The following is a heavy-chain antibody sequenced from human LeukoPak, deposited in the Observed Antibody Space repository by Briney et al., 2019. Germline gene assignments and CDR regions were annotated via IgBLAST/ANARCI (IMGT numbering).Heavy chain of an antibody. CDR2: ISAGNGNT. J-gene: IGHJ4*02. CDR1: GYIFTNYA. D-gene: IGHD3-22*01. Sequence: ASVKVSCKASGYIFTNYAMHWVRQAPGQRLEWMGWISAGNGNTKYSEKFQGRVTITRDTSARTAYMELSSLRSEDTAVYYCARGSSDYPRYFDYWGQGTLVTVSS. V-gene: IGHV1-3*01. CDR3: ARGSSDYPRYFDY.